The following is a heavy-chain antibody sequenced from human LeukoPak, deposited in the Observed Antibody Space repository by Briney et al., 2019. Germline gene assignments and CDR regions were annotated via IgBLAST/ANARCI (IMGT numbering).Heavy chain of an antibody. Sequence: SETLSLTCTVSGGSISSYYWNWIRQPPGKGLEWIGYIYYSGSTNYNPSLKSRVTISVDMSKNQFSLNLSSVTAADTTVYHCARSSGPYYFDNWGQGTLVTVSS. V-gene: IGHV4-59*01. CDR1: GGSISSYY. CDR3: ARSSGPYYFDN. J-gene: IGHJ4*02. CDR2: IYYSGST.